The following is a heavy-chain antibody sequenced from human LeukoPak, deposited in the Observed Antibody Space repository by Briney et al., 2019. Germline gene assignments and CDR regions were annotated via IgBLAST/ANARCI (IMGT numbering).Heavy chain of an antibody. D-gene: IGHD3-9*01. Sequence: GASLRLSCAASGFTFSNYAMSWVRQAPGKGLEGGSAITGSGGNTYYADSVKGRFTISRDNSKNTVFLQMNSLRAEDTAVYYRAKWGDYDVLTGYYVSDYWGQGTLVTVSS. CDR3: AKWGDYDVLTGYYVSDY. J-gene: IGHJ4*02. V-gene: IGHV3-23*01. CDR1: GFTFSNYA. CDR2: ITGSGGNT.